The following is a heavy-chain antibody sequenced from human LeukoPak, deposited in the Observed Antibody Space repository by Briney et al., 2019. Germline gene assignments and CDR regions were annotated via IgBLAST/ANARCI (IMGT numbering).Heavy chain of an antibody. CDR1: GFTFSSYA. D-gene: IGHD1-1*01. CDR2: ISYDGSNK. V-gene: IGHV3-30-3*01. CDR3: ARDLGTTSFDY. J-gene: IGHJ4*02. Sequence: GRSLRLSCAASGFTFSSYAMHWVRQAPGKGLEWVAVISYDGSNKYYADSVKGRFTISRDNSKNTLYLQMNSLRAEDTAVYYCARDLGTTSFDYWGQGTLVTVSP.